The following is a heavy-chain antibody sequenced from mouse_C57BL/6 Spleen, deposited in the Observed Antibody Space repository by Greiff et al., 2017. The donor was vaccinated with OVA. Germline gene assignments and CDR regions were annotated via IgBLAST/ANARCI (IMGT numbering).Heavy chain of an antibody. Sequence: QVQLQQSGAELVKPGASVKISCKASGYAFSSYWMNWVKQRPGKGLEWIGQIYPGDGDTNYNGKFKGKATLTADKSSSTAYMQLSSLTSEDSAVYFCARRKTTVVAERFDYWGQGTTLTVSS. CDR2: IYPGDGDT. CDR3: ARRKTTVVAERFDY. D-gene: IGHD1-1*01. J-gene: IGHJ2*01. CDR1: GYAFSSYW. V-gene: IGHV1-80*01.